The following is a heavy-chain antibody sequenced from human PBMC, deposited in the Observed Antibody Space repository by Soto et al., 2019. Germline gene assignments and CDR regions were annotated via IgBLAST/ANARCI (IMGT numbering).Heavy chain of an antibody. V-gene: IGHV3-23*01. CDR2: ISGSGGST. CDR1: GLTFSSYA. CDR3: ARDGGSSGWYRGYYFDY. J-gene: IGHJ4*02. D-gene: IGHD6-19*01. Sequence: PGGSLRLSCAASGLTFSSYAMSWVRQAPGKGLEWVSAISGSGGSTFYVDSVKGRFTISRDNSKNTLFLQMNSLRAEDTAVYYCARDGGSSGWYRGYYFDYWGQGTLVTVSS.